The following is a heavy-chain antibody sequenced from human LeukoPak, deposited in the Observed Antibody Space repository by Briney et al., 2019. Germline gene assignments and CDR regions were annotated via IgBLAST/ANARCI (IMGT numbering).Heavy chain of an antibody. CDR3: ARHPFSDGFDI. Sequence: SETLSLTCTVSGGSISTFYWSWIRQPPGKGLEWIAYIFYTGNTNYNPSLKGRVTISVDTSKHQFSLKLNSVTAADTAVCYCARHPFSDGFDIWAQGTMVTVSS. V-gene: IGHV4-59*08. CDR1: GGSISTFY. CDR2: IFYTGNT. J-gene: IGHJ3*02.